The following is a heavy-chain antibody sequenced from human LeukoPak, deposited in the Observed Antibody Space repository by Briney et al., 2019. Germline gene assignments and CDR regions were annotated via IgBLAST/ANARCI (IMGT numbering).Heavy chain of an antibody. CDR3: ARLLIYCSSTSCHFDY. Sequence: SETLSLTCTVSGGSISSSNYYWGWIRQPPGKGLEWIGSIYYSGITYYNSSLKSRVTISVETSNNQFSLKLSSVTAADTAMYYCARLLIYCSSTSCHFDYWGQGTLVTVSS. D-gene: IGHD2-2*01. J-gene: IGHJ4*02. V-gene: IGHV4-39*01. CDR2: IYYSGIT. CDR1: GGSISSSNYY.